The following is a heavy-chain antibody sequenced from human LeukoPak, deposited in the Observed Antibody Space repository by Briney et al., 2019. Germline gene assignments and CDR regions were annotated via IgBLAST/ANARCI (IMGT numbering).Heavy chain of an antibody. Sequence: GESLKISCKGSGYSFTSYWIGWVRQAPGKGLEWMGGFDPEDGETIYAQKFQGRVTMTEDTSTDTAYMELSSLRSEDTAVYYCATDTMGLIRFDPWGQGTLVTVSS. D-gene: IGHD3-10*01. J-gene: IGHJ5*02. CDR2: FDPEDGET. CDR1: GYSFTSYW. V-gene: IGHV1-24*01. CDR3: ATDTMGLIRFDP.